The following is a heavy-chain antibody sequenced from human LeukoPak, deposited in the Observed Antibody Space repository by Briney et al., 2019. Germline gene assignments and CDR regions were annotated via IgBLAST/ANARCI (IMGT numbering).Heavy chain of an antibody. CDR3: AREPLGYCTNGVCSHEAFDI. D-gene: IGHD2-8*01. CDR1: GGSISSSSYY. J-gene: IGHJ3*02. CDR2: IYYSGST. Sequence: SETLSLTCTVSGGSISSSSYYWGWIRQPPGKGLEWIGSIYYSGSTYYNPSLKSRVTISVDTSKNQFSLKLSSVTAADTAVYYCAREPLGYCTNGVCSHEAFDIWGQGTMVTVSS. V-gene: IGHV4-39*07.